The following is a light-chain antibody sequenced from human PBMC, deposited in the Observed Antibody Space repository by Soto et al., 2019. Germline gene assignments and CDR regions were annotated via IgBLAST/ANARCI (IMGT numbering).Light chain of an antibody. CDR3: AAWDNSLVGGPA. V-gene: IGLV1-47*01. Sequence: QSVLTQPPSASGTPGQRVTISCSGSNSNIGSKYVYWYQQLPGTAPKLLLYRNNQRHSGVPDRFSGSKSGTSASLAISGLRSEDEADYYCAAWDNSLVGGPAFGGGTKLTVL. CDR1: NSNIGSKY. CDR2: RNN. J-gene: IGLJ2*01.